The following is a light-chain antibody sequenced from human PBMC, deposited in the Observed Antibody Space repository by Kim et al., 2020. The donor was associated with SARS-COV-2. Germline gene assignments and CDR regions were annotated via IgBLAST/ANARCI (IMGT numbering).Light chain of an antibody. Sequence: EILLTQSPATLSSSPGERATLSCRASQSVGTYLGWYQHKPGQAPRLLIYGASNRATGIPARFSGSGSGTDFTLTISSLEPEDFAVYYCQQRSNWPLTFGGGTKVDIK. CDR3: QQRSNWPLT. CDR1: QSVGTY. CDR2: GAS. V-gene: IGKV3-11*01. J-gene: IGKJ4*01.